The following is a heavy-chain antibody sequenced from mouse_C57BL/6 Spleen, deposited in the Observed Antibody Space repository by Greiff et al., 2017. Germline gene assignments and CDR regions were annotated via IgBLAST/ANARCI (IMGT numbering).Heavy chain of an antibody. CDR1: GFTFSDYY. Sequence: EVQVVESEGGLVQPGSSMKLSCTASGFTFSDYYMAWVRQVPEKGLEWVANINYDGSSTYYLDSLKSRFIISRDNAKNILYLQMSSLKSEDTATYYCARDRGPFGYYGFDYWGQGTTLTVSS. CDR2: INYDGSST. J-gene: IGHJ2*01. V-gene: IGHV5-16*01. D-gene: IGHD1-1*01. CDR3: ARDRGPFGYYGFDY.